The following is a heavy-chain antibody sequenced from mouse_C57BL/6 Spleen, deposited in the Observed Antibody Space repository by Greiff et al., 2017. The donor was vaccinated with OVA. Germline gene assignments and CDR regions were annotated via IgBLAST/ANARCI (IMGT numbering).Heavy chain of an antibody. J-gene: IGHJ2*01. CDR1: GYTFTSYW. D-gene: IGHD3-3*01. CDR2: INPSSGYT. V-gene: IGHV1-7*01. Sequence: VQLMESGAELAKPGASVKLSCKASGYTFTSYWMHWVKQRPGQGLEWLGYINPSSGYTKYNQKFKNKATLTADNSSSTAYMQLSSLTYEDSAVYDCARGGLGHLDYWGQGTTLTVSS. CDR3: ARGGLGHLDY.